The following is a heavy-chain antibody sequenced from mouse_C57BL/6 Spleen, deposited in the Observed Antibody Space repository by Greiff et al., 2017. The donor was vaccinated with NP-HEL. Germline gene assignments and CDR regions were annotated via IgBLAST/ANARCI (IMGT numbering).Heavy chain of an antibody. J-gene: IGHJ2*01. CDR2: IDPSDSYT. V-gene: IGHV1-50*01. CDR3: ARGGYYGSSYRVDY. CDR1: GYTFTSYW. D-gene: IGHD1-1*01. Sequence: VQLQQPGAELVKPGASVKLSCKASGYTFTSYWMQWVKQRPGQGLEWIGEIDPSDSYTNYNQKFKGKATLTVDTSSSTAYMQLSSLTSEDSAVYYCARGGYYGSSYRVDYWGQGTTLTVSS.